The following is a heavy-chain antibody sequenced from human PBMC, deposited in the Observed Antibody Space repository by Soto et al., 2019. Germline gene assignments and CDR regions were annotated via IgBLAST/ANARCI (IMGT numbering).Heavy chain of an antibody. CDR3: ARDLPRDLVRGSFDI. CDR1: GYTFTRYN. D-gene: IGHD3-10*01. V-gene: IGHV1-46*01. Sequence: QAQLVQSGAEVKKPGASANISCKASGYTFTRYNIHWVRQAPGQGLEWMGIIDTRGGSTDYTQRFQDIVTMTRDTSTGTVYMHLSSLGSEDNAIYYCARDLPRDLVRGSFDIWCQGTMVTVSS. CDR2: IDTRGGST. J-gene: IGHJ3*02.